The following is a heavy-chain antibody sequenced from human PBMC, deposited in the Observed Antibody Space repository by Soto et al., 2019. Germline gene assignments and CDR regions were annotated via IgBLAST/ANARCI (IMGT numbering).Heavy chain of an antibody. CDR3: ARRGRDSRGLDP. CDR1: GGSISSGDYY. D-gene: IGHD3-22*01. Sequence: QVQLQESGPGLVKPSQTLSLTCTVSGGSISSGDYYWSWIRQHPGKGLEWIGYIYYSGSTYYNPSLKSRVTISVDASKNQFSLKLTSVTAADTAVYYCARRGRDSRGLDPWGQGTLVTVSS. CDR2: IYYSGST. V-gene: IGHV4-31*03. J-gene: IGHJ5*02.